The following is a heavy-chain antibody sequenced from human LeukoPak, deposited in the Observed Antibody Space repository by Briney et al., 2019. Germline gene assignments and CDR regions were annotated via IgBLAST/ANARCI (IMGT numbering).Heavy chain of an antibody. CDR2: ISNSGST. D-gene: IGHD1-14*01. CDR3: ARRNLGEASFDY. V-gene: IGHV4-31*11. Sequence: SQTLSLTCAVSGGSVSSGGYYWRWIRQLPGTGPDWIGYISNSGSTYYNPSLRSRVTISVDTSKNQFSLNLHSVTAADTAVYYPARRNLGEASFDYWGQGTLVTVSS. CDR1: GGSVSSGGYY. J-gene: IGHJ4*02.